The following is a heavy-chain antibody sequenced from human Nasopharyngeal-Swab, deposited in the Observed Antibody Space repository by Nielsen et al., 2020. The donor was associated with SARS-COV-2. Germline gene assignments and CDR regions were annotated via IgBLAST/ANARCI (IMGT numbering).Heavy chain of an antibody. CDR3: ARRGNSYGGNWFDS. J-gene: IGHJ5*01. CDR2: IFYTVST. D-gene: IGHD2/OR15-2a*01. CDR1: CGSISGYY. V-gene: IGHV4-59*01. Sequence: SETLSLICTVPCGSISGYYWSWIRQPPGKRLEWIGHIFYTVSTTYNPSLRRRVTIPVDTSKNQFSLRLSSVTAADTAVYFCARRGNSYGGNWFDSWGLGSLVVVSS.